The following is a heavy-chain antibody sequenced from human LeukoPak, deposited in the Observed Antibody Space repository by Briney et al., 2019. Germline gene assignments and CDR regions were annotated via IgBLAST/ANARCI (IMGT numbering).Heavy chain of an antibody. CDR1: GGSISSYY. D-gene: IGHD6-19*01. V-gene: IGHV4-4*07. CDR3: ATSSAVGGVKWFDP. Sequence: SETLSLTCTVSGGSISSYYWSWIRQTAGKGLEWIGRIYTSGSTDYSPSLRGRVTISVDKSKNQLSLKLNSVTAADTAVYYCATSSAVGGVKWFDPRGQGTLVTVSS. J-gene: IGHJ5*02. CDR2: IYTSGST.